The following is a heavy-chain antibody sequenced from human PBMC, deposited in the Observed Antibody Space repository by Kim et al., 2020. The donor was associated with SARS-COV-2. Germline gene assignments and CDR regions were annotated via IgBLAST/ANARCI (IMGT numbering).Heavy chain of an antibody. CDR3: VKGGWGSIWGH. CDR1: GFTFTGYA. CDR2: IDGSDGTT. D-gene: IGHD3-9*01. J-gene: IGHJ4*02. V-gene: IGHV3-23*01. Sequence: GGSLRLSCTTSGFTFTGYAMSWVRQAPGKGLEWVSSIDGSDGTTYFVDSVKGRFTISRDNSKNTLYLQMSTLRADDTAVYYCVKGGWGSIWGHWGPGTL.